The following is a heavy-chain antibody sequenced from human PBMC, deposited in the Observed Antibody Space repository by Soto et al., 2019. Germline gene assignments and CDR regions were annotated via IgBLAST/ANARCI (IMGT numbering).Heavy chain of an antibody. V-gene: IGHV3-23*03. CDR2: VECGGSNT. CDR1: GFTFSSHA. J-gene: IGHJ4*02. D-gene: IGHD3-22*01. Sequence: GGSLRLSCAASGFTFSSHAMGWLRQAPGTGLEWVAVVECGGSNTSYADSVKGRFTISRDNSKNSLYPHMNSLRAEDTAVYYCAKDLYYYDSSGYWDFDYWGQGTLVTVSS. CDR3: AKDLYYYDSSGYWDFDY.